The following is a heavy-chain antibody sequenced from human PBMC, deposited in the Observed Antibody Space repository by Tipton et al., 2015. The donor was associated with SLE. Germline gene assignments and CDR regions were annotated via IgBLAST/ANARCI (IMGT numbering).Heavy chain of an antibody. Sequence: SLRLSCVASGPGTTNYMHWVRQGPGKGLVWVSRIKTDDSSTVYADSVKGRFTISRDNAKNTLYLQMNSLRAEDTAVYYCIRYNNGWDWGQGTLVTVSS. CDR1: GPGTTNY. V-gene: IGHV3-74*01. CDR3: IRYNNGWD. J-gene: IGHJ4*02. D-gene: IGHD3-10*01. CDR2: IKTDDSST.